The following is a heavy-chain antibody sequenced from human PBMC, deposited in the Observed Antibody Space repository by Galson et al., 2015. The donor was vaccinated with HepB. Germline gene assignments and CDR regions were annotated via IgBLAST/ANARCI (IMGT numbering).Heavy chain of an antibody. D-gene: IGHD6-6*01. J-gene: IGHJ6*02. V-gene: IGHV5-51*01. CDR3: ARHRGVAARPFYYYYGMDV. CDR2: IYPGDSDT. Sequence: QSGAEVKKPGESLKISCKGSGYSFTSYWIGWVRQMPGKGLEWMGIIYPGDSDTRYSPSFQGQVTISADKSISTAYPQWSSLKASDTAMYYCARHRGVAARPFYYYYGMDVWGQGTTVTVSS. CDR1: GYSFTSYW.